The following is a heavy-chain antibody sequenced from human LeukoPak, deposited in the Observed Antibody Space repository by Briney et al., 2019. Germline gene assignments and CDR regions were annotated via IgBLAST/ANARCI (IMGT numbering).Heavy chain of an antibody. V-gene: IGHV3-74*01. CDR1: GFTFSSYW. Sequence: PGESLTLSCAASGFTFSSYWMHWIRQVPGKGLVWVSRINPGGSSTAYADSVKGRFTISRDNAKNTLYLQMDSLRAEDTAIYYCARSNQADDYWGQGTLVTVSS. J-gene: IGHJ4*02. D-gene: IGHD1-14*01. CDR3: ARSNQADDY. CDR2: INPGGSST.